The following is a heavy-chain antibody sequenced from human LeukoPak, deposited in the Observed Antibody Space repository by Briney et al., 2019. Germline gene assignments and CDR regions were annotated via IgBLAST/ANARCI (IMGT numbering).Heavy chain of an antibody. J-gene: IGHJ3*02. D-gene: IGHD3-10*01. V-gene: IGHV3-23*01. CDR3: AKGGNTMVRGVHDAFDI. CDR2: ISGSGGST. CDR1: GFTVSSNY. Sequence: PGGSLRLSCAASGFTVSSNYMSWVRQAPGKGLEWVSAISGSGGSTYYADSVKGRFTISRDNSKNTLYLQMNSLRAEDTAVYYCAKGGNTMVRGVHDAFDIWGQGTMVTVSS.